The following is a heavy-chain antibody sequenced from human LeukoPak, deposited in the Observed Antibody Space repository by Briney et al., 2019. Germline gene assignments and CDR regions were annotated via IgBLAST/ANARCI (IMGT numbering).Heavy chain of an antibody. J-gene: IGHJ4*02. CDR3: AKHRSGNYAFDY. V-gene: IGHV3-23*01. CDR1: GFTLSTGG. CDR2: ITRGGGST. D-gene: IGHD1-26*01. Sequence: SLRLSCAASGFTLSTGGMSWVRQAPGKGLEWVSVITRGGGSTYNADSVKGRFTISRDNSRITLYLQMNSLRAEDTAVYYCAKHRSGNYAFDYWGQGTVVRVSS.